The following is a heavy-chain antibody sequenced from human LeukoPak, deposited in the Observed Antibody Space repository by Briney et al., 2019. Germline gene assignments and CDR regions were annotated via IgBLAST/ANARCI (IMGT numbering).Heavy chain of an antibody. CDR1: GFTFSSYA. J-gene: IGHJ6*02. D-gene: IGHD2-2*01. CDR3: AKDPPVGQDIVVVPAAYTGMDV. Sequence: PGGSLRLSCAASGFTFSSYAMSWVRQAPGKGLEWVSAISGSGGSTYYADSVKGRFTISRDNSKNTLYLQMNSLRAEDTAVYYCAKDPPVGQDIVVVPAAYTGMDVWGQGTTVTVSS. CDR2: ISGSGGST. V-gene: IGHV3-23*01.